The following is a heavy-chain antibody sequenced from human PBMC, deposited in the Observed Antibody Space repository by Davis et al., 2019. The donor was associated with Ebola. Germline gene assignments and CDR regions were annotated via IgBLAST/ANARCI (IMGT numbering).Heavy chain of an antibody. Sequence: GSLRLSCKGSGYSFTSYWIGWVRQMPGKGLEWMGIIYPGDSDTKYSPSFQGQVTISADKSISTAYLQWSSLKASDTAMYYCARSDYRNYYYYYGMDVWGQGTTVTVSS. CDR1: GYSFTSYW. CDR3: ARSDYRNYYYYYGMDV. J-gene: IGHJ6*02. CDR2: IYPGDSDT. D-gene: IGHD4-11*01. V-gene: IGHV5-51*01.